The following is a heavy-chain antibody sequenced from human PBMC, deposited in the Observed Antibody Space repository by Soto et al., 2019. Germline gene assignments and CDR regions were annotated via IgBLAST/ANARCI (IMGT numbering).Heavy chain of an antibody. Sequence: QVQLQESGPGLVKPSQTLSLTCTVSGGSISSADYYWSWIRQPPGKGLEWIGYIYYSGSTYYNPSLKSRVTISVDTSKNQFSLKLSSVTAADTAVYYCARATIVLVPAAMVSHWFDPWGQGTLVTVSS. CDR2: IYYSGST. CDR1: GGSISSADYY. D-gene: IGHD2-2*01. CDR3: ARATIVLVPAAMVSHWFDP. V-gene: IGHV4-30-4*01. J-gene: IGHJ5*02.